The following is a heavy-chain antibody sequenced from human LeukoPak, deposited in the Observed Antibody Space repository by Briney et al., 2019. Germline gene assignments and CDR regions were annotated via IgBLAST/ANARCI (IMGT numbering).Heavy chain of an antibody. Sequence: SETLSLTCTVSGGSISSYYWSWIRQPAGKGLEWIGRIYTSGSTNYTPSLKSRVTMSVDTSKNQFSLKVTSVTAADTAVYYCARDFGTFWFDSWGQGTLVTVSS. D-gene: IGHD3-16*01. J-gene: IGHJ5*01. CDR3: ARDFGTFWFDS. CDR1: GGSISSYY. V-gene: IGHV4-4*07. CDR2: IYTSGST.